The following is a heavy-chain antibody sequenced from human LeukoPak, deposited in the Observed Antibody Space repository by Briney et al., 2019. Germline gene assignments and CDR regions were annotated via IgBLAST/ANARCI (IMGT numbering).Heavy chain of an antibody. V-gene: IGHV3-7*03. CDR3: ARIVPGEVSRSDY. J-gene: IGHJ4*02. Sequence: AGGSLRLSCAASGFTFHNYWMSWVRQAPGKGLEWVANIKQDGSQKFYVDSVEGRFIISRENAKNSLSLQMNSLRAEDTAVYYCARIVPGEVSRSDYWGQGTRVTVSS. CDR2: IKQDGSQK. D-gene: IGHD3-16*01. CDR1: GFTFHNYW.